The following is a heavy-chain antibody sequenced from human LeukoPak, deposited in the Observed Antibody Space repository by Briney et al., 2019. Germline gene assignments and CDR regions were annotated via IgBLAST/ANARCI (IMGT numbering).Heavy chain of an antibody. CDR3: ARDDYDGYYYYMDV. CDR2: IYYSGST. V-gene: IGHV4-39*07. D-gene: IGHD3-3*01. Sequence: PSETLSLTCTVSGGSISSSSYYWGWIRQPPGTGLEWIGSIYYSGSTYYNPSLKSRVTISVDTSKNQFSLKLSSVTAADTAVYYCARDDYDGYYYYMDVRGKGTTVTVSS. CDR1: GGSISSSSYY. J-gene: IGHJ6*03.